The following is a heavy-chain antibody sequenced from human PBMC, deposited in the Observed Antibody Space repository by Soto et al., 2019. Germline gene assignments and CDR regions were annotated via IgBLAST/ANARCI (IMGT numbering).Heavy chain of an antibody. CDR3: ARHGSRDVVRFDY. Sequence: HVQLRESGPGLVQPSETLSLTCTVSGDSIRGYYWNWIRQTPGEGLEWIGFIYYTGYTYYNPSLQSRVTLSLDTSKSRFSLNLTSVTAADPAMYYCARHGSRDVVRFDYWGQGILVSVSS. CDR1: GDSIRGYY. CDR2: IYYTGYT. V-gene: IGHV4-59*08. J-gene: IGHJ4*02. D-gene: IGHD2-15*01.